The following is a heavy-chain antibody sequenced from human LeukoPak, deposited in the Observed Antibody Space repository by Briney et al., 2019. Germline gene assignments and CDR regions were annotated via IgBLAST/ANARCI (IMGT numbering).Heavy chain of an antibody. V-gene: IGHV3-23*01. Sequence: GGSLGLSCGASGFTFSTYGMSWVRQAPGKGLEWVSGISGSGGRTYYADSVKGRFTISRDNSKNTLYLQMNSLRREDTAVSYCAKAGRGGAITMVRGVKGDYYYMDVWGKGTTVTVSS. D-gene: IGHD3-10*01. J-gene: IGHJ6*03. CDR3: AKAGRGGAITMVRGVKGDYYYMDV. CDR2: ISGSGGRT. CDR1: GFTFSTYG.